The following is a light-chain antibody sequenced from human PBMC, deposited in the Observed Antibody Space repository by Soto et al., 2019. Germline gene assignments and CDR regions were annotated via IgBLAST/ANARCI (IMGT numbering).Light chain of an antibody. CDR2: DVS. J-gene: IGLJ2*01. CDR3: ISYTSSSSL. CDR1: SSDIGGYNY. Sequence: QSALTQPASVSGSTGQSITISCTGTSSDIGGYNYVSWYQQHPGKAPKLMIYDVSNRPSGVSNRFSGSKSGNTASLTISGLQAEDEADYYCISYTSSSSLFGGGTKLTVL. V-gene: IGLV2-14*03.